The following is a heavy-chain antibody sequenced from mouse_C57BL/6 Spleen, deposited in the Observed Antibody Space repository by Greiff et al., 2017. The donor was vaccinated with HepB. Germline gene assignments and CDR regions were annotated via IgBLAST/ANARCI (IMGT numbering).Heavy chain of an antibody. V-gene: IGHV14-3*01. J-gene: IGHJ3*01. D-gene: IGHD2-4*01. Sequence: EVMLVESVAELVRPGASVKLSCTASGFNIKNTYMHWVKQRPEQGLEWIGRIDPANGNTKYAPKFQGKATITADTSSNTAYLQLSSLTSEDTAIYYCASRIYYDYGGFAYWGQGTLVTVSA. CDR3: ASRIYYDYGGFAY. CDR2: IDPANGNT. CDR1: GFNIKNTY.